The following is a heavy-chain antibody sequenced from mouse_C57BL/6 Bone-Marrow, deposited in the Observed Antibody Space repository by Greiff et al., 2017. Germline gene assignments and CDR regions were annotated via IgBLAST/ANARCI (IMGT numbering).Heavy chain of an antibody. CDR1: GYTFTSYW. V-gene: IGHV1-55*01. CDR3: ARFGLTGTPYWYFDV. CDR2: IYPGSGST. Sequence: QVQLQQPGAELVKPGASVKMSCKASGYTFTSYWITWVKQRPGQGLEWIGDIYPGSGSTNYNEKFKSKATLTVDTSSSTAYMQLSSLTSEDSAVXYCARFGLTGTPYWYFDVWGTGTTVTVSS. D-gene: IGHD4-1*01. J-gene: IGHJ1*03.